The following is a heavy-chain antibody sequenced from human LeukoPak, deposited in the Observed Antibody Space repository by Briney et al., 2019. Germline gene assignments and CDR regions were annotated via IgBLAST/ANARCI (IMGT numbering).Heavy chain of an antibody. D-gene: IGHD2-15*01. Sequence: HPGGSLRLSCAASGFTFSSYEMNWVRQAPGKGLEWVSYISSSGSTIYYADSVKGRFTISRDNAKNSLYLQMNSLRAEDTAVYYCARAPRGVVAATVDYFQHWGQGTLVTVSS. CDR3: ARAPRGVVAATVDYFQH. CDR2: ISSSGSTI. CDR1: GFTFSSYE. V-gene: IGHV3-48*03. J-gene: IGHJ1*01.